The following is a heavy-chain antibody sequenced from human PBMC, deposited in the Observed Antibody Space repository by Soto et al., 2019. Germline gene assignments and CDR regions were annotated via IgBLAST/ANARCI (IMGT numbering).Heavy chain of an antibody. Sequence: GRSLRLYCADSGVTVGSNYMSWVRQAPGKGLEWVSVIYSEGTPYYADSVKGRFTISRENSNNTLYLHMNNLRAEDTAVYYCARSTYYDILTGSYYYYAMDVWGQGTTVTVSS. CDR2: IYSEGTP. CDR1: GVTVGSNY. V-gene: IGHV3-53*01. CDR3: ARSTYYDILTGSYYYYAMDV. J-gene: IGHJ6*02. D-gene: IGHD3-9*01.